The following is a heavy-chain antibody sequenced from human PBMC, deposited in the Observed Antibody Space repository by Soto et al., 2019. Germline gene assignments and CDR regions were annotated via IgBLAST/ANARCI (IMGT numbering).Heavy chain of an antibody. Sequence: EVQLVESGGGLVKPGGSLRLSCAASGFTFSSYSMNWVRQAPGKGLEWVSSISSSSSYIYYADSVKGRFTISRDNAKNPLYLQMNSLRAEDTAVYYCAREAAGIGYYFDYWGQGTLVTVSS. J-gene: IGHJ4*02. CDR1: GFTFSSYS. CDR2: ISSSSSYI. V-gene: IGHV3-21*01. D-gene: IGHD6-13*01. CDR3: AREAAGIGYYFDY.